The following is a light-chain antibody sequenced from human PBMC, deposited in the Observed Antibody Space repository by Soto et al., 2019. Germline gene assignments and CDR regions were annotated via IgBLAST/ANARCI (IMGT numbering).Light chain of an antibody. CDR3: QRYGSSPIT. CDR2: GAS. J-gene: IGKJ1*01. Sequence: EIVMTQSPATLSVSPGERATLSCRASQSVSSSYLAWYQQKPGQAPRLLIYGASSRATGIPDRFSGSGSGTDFTLTISRLEPEDFAVYYCQRYGSSPITFGQGTKVDIK. V-gene: IGKV3-20*01. CDR1: QSVSSSY.